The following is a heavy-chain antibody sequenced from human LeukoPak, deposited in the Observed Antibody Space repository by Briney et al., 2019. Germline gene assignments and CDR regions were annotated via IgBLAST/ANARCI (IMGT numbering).Heavy chain of an antibody. J-gene: IGHJ3*02. V-gene: IGHV3-48*01. D-gene: IGHD2-2*01. CDR1: GFTFSSYS. CDR2: ISSSSSTI. CDR3: ARLSDIVVVPVAGAAAFDI. Sequence: GGSLRLSCAASGFTFSSYSMNWVRQAPGKGLEWVSYISSSSSTIYYADSVKGRFTISRDNAKNSLYLQMNSLRAEDTAVYYCARLSDIVVVPVAGAAAFDIWGQGTMVTVSS.